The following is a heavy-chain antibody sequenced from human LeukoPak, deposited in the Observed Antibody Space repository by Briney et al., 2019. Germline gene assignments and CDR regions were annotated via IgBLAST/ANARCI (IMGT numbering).Heavy chain of an antibody. CDR1: GFTFNNYA. CDR2: ITSNGGTT. V-gene: IGHV3-64D*06. J-gene: IGHJ4*02. D-gene: IGHD3-10*01. Sequence: GGSLRLSCSASGFTFNNYAMHWVRQAPGKGLEYVPAITSNGGTTYYGDSVKGRFTISRDNSKNTVYLQMSSLRPEDTAVYYCVKDLTGSGDYWGQGTLVTVSS. CDR3: VKDLTGSGDY.